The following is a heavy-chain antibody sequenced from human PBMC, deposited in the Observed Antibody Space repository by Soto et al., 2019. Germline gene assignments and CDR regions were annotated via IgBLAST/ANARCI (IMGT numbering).Heavy chain of an antibody. V-gene: IGHV3-30-3*01. CDR1: GFTFSSYA. D-gene: IGHD5-12*01. CDR2: ISYDGSNK. J-gene: IGHJ4*02. CDR3: ARDTSPTDGYNYLDY. Sequence: SLRLSCAASGFTFSSYAMHWVRQAPGKGLEWVAVISYDGSNKYYADSVKGRFTISRDNSKNTLYLQMNSLRAEDTAVYYCARDTSPTDGYNYLDYWGQGTLVTVSS.